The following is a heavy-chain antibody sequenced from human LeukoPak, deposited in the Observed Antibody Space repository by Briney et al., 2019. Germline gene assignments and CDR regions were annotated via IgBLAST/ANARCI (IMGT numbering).Heavy chain of an antibody. CDR2: INTNSGGT. J-gene: IGHJ3*02. CDR1: GYTFTGYY. V-gene: IGHV1-2*06. Sequence: ASVKVSCKASGYTFTGYYMHWVRQAPGQGLEWMGRINTNSGGTNYAQKFQGRVTMTRDTSISTDYMELSRLRSDDKAVYYCARELYDSSGSYAFDIWGQGTMVTVSS. CDR3: ARELYDSSGSYAFDI. D-gene: IGHD3-22*01.